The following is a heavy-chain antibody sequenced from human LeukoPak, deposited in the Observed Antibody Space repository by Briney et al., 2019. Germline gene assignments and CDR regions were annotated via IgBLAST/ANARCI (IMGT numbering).Heavy chain of an antibody. Sequence: SQTLSLTRTVSGGSINSGGYFWTWVRQHPGKGLEWIGYIYYSGTTYSNPSLKSRVTISIDTSKNQFSLRLSSVTAADTAVYYCARGYGNYAYFDYWGQGTLVTVSS. CDR3: ARGYGNYAYFDY. CDR2: IYYSGTT. J-gene: IGHJ4*02. D-gene: IGHD4-17*01. CDR1: GGSINSGGYF. V-gene: IGHV4-31*03.